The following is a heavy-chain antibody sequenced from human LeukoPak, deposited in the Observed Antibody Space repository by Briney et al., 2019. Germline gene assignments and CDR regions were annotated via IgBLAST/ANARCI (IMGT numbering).Heavy chain of an antibody. CDR1: GGSISSSSYY. Sequence: PSETLSLTCTVSGGSISSSSYYWGWIRQPPGKGLEWIGSFYSSGSAYYNPSLKSRVTISVDTSNNQFSLKLSSVTAADTAVYYCARRLRSGNYGGEGYWGQGTLVIVSS. CDR2: FYSSGSA. CDR3: ARRLRSGNYGGEGY. V-gene: IGHV4-39*01. D-gene: IGHD1-26*01. J-gene: IGHJ4*02.